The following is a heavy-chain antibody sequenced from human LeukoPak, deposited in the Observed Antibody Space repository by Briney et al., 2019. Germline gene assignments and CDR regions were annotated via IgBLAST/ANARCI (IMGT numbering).Heavy chain of an antibody. CDR3: AKDSAYSSGWYYYYYYMDV. Sequence: GGSLRLSCAASGFTFSSYGMHWVRQAPGKGLEWVAFIRYDGSNKYYADSVKGRFTISRDNSKNTLYLQMNSLRGEDTAVYYCAKDSAYSSGWYYYYYYMDVWGKGTTVTISS. J-gene: IGHJ6*03. V-gene: IGHV3-30*02. D-gene: IGHD6-19*01. CDR2: IRYDGSNK. CDR1: GFTFSSYG.